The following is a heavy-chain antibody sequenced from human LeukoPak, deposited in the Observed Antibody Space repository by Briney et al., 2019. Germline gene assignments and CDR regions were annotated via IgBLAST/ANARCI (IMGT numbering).Heavy chain of an antibody. CDR2: IYSGGST. V-gene: IGHV3-53*01. CDR1: GFTISSNY. Sequence: TGGSLRLSCAASGFTISSNYMSWVRQAPGKGLEWVSVIYSGGSTYYADSVKGRFTISRDNSKNTLYLQMNSLRAEDTAVYYCARDFGYSLGAFDIWGQGTMVTVSS. D-gene: IGHD2-21*01. CDR3: ARDFGYSLGAFDI. J-gene: IGHJ3*02.